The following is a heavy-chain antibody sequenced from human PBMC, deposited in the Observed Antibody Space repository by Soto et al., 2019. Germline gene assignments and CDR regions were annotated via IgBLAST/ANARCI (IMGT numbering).Heavy chain of an antibody. D-gene: IGHD2-2*01. J-gene: IGHJ4*02. Sequence: PGGSLRLSCTVSGFAFSDYGINWVRKAPGKGLEWVSSISKSDYTYYSDSVKGRFTISRDNAKNSLSLQMNTLRVEDTAVYYCAREDSIIIPAVSDFWGQGTLVTVSS. CDR3: AREDSIIIPAVSDF. V-gene: IGHV3-21*01. CDR2: ISKSDYT. CDR1: GFAFSDYG.